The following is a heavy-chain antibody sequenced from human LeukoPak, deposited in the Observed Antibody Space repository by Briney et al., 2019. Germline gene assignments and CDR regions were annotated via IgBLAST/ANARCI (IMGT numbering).Heavy chain of an antibody. D-gene: IGHD6-19*01. J-gene: IGHJ4*02. Sequence: PGGSLRLSCAASGFTFSDSYMTWIRQAPGKGLEWVSYISNSGSSIYYADSVKGRFTTSRDNAKNSLYLQMNSLRAEDTAVYYCARDSVAGTLGGVDYWGQGTLVTVSS. CDR3: ARDSVAGTLGGVDY. V-gene: IGHV3-11*01. CDR1: GFTFSDSY. CDR2: ISNSGSSI.